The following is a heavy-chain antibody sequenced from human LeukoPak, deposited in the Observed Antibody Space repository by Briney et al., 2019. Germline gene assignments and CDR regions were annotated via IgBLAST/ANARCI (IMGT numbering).Heavy chain of an antibody. D-gene: IGHD3-10*01. V-gene: IGHV1-8*02. Sequence: ASVKVSCKASGYTFSTYDINWVRQATGQGLEWMGWMNPNSGNTGYAQKFQGRVTMTRNTSISTAYMELSSLRSEDTAVYYCARYMVRGVRSFDIWGQGTMVTVSS. CDR2: MNPNSGNT. CDR1: GYTFSTYD. J-gene: IGHJ3*02. CDR3: ARYMVRGVRSFDI.